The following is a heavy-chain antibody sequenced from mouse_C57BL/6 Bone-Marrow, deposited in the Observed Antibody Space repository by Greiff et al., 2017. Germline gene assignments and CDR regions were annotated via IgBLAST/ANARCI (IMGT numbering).Heavy chain of an antibody. J-gene: IGHJ1*03. CDR2: IYPRSGNT. Sequence: VKLQQSGAELARPGASVKLSCKASGYTFTSYGISWVKQRTGQGLEWIGEIYPRSGNTYYNEKFKGKATLTADKSSSTAYMELRSLTSEDSAVYFCARWGYYGSSSYWYFDVWGTGTTVTVSS. D-gene: IGHD1-1*01. CDR1: GYTFTSYG. V-gene: IGHV1-81*01. CDR3: ARWGYYGSSSYWYFDV.